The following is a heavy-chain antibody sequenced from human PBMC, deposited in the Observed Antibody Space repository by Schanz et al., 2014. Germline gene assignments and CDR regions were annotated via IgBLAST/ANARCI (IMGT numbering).Heavy chain of an antibody. CDR3: ARGGPAYYFDD. V-gene: IGHV3-9*02. CDR1: GFNSDDYA. CDR2: IPWNGAAI. J-gene: IGHJ4*02. Sequence: EVQVVESGGGLVQPGGSLRLSCTASGFNSDDYAMHWVRQAPGKGLEWVSNIPWNGAAIGYAGSVRGRFTISRDSAENSLYLQMNSLRAEDTAVYYCARGGPAYYFDDWGQGTLVTVSS.